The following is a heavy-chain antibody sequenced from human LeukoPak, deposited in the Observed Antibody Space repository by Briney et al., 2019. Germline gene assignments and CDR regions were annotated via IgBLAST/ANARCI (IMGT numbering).Heavy chain of an antibody. D-gene: IGHD3-9*01. J-gene: IGHJ4*02. Sequence: GGSLRLSCAASGFSVSDYYMTWIRQAPGKGLEWVSAITGSGGNTYYADSVKGRFTISRDNSKNTLYLQMNSLRAEDTAVYYCAKWGDYDVLTGYYVSDYWGQGTLVTVSS. CDR1: GFSVSDYY. CDR3: AKWGDYDVLTGYYVSDY. CDR2: ITGSGGNT. V-gene: IGHV3-23*01.